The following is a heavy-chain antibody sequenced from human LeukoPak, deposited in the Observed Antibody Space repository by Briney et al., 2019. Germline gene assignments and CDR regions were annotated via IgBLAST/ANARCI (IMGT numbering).Heavy chain of an antibody. Sequence: PGGSLRLSCAASGFTVSSNDMSWVRQAPGKGLEWVSVIYSGGSTYYAASVKGRFTISRDNSKNTLYLQMNSLGDEDTAAYYCARFGGAVAGYFDYWGQGTLVTVSS. J-gene: IGHJ4*02. CDR1: GFTVSSND. CDR3: ARFGGAVAGYFDY. V-gene: IGHV3-53*01. D-gene: IGHD6-19*01. CDR2: IYSGGST.